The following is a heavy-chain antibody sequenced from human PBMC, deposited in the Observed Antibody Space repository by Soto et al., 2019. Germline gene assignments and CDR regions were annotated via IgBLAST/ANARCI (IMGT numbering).Heavy chain of an antibody. J-gene: IGHJ5*02. CDR2: IYYSGST. D-gene: IGHD3-3*01. V-gene: IGHV4-31*03. CDR1: GGSISSGGYY. CDR3: ARDRPYYDFWSGSAAA. Sequence: SETLSLTCTVSGGSISSGGYYWSRIRQHPGKGLEWIGYIYYSGSTYYNPSLKSRVTISVDTSKNQFSLKLSSVTAADTAVYYCARDRPYYDFWSGSAAAWGQGTLVTVSS.